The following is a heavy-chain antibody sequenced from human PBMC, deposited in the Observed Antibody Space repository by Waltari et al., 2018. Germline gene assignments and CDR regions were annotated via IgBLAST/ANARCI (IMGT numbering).Heavy chain of an antibody. J-gene: IGHJ4*02. Sequence: EVQLVESGGGWVQPGGSLSLPCAASGFTFGYHWMTWVRQAPGKGLEWVANIKEDGGEKYYVDSVKGRFTISRDNAKNSLYLQMNSLRAEDTAVYYCARLYMAAFDYWDEGTLVTVSS. CDR2: IKEDGGEK. CDR3: ARLYMAAFDY. V-gene: IGHV3-7*01. CDR1: GFTFGYHW. D-gene: IGHD1-20*01.